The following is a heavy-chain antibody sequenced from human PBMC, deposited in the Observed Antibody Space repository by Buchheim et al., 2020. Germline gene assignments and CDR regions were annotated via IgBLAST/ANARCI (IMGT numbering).Heavy chain of an antibody. CDR3: AKAKLETNYYYYGMDV. Sequence: QVQLVESGGGVVQPGRSLRLSCAASGFTFSSYGMHWVRQAPGKGLAWVAVISYDGSNKYYADSVKGRFTISSDNSKNTLYLQMNSLRAEDTAVYYCAKAKLETNYYYYGMDVWGQGTT. J-gene: IGHJ6*02. V-gene: IGHV3-30*18. CDR1: GFTFSSYG. CDR2: ISYDGSNK. D-gene: IGHD1-1*01.